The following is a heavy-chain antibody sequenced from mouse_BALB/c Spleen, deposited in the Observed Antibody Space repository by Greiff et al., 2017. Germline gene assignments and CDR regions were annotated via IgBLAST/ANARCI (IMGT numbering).Heavy chain of an antibody. CDR3: ARRKYDGAWLAY. V-gene: IGHV5-17*02. Sequence: DVKLVESGGGLVQPGGSRTLSCAASGFTFSSFGMHWVRQAPEKGLEWVAYISSGSSTIYYADTVKGRFTISRDNPKNTLFLQMTSLRSEDTAMYYCARRKYDGAWLAYWGQGTLVTVSA. CDR1: GFTFSSFG. D-gene: IGHD2-14*01. J-gene: IGHJ3*01. CDR2: ISSGSSTI.